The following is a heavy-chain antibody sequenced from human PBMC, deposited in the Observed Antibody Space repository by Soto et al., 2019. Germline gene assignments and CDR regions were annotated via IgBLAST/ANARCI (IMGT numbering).Heavy chain of an antibody. CDR1: VGTFSSSG. V-gene: IGHV1-69*13. D-gene: IGHD2-15*01. J-gene: IGHJ4*02. CDR2: IIPIFGTA. CDR3: ARPNPGYCSRSSCYN. Sequence: SVKVSCKSSVGTFSSSGTSCVRQAPGQGLEWRGGIIPIFGTANYAQKFQGRVTITADESTSTAYMDLSRLRSEDTAVYYCARPNPGYCSRSSCYNWGRGPLGNVSS.